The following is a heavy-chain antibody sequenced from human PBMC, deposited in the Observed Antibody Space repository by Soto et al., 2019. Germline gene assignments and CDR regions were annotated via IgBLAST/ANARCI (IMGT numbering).Heavy chain of an antibody. CDR2: LSYLGTT. CDR1: NDSIRSGTYY. D-gene: IGHD6-19*01. Sequence: SETLSLTCTVSNDSIRSGTYYWAWIRQPPGRGLEWIGSLSYLGTTDYNPSLKSRVTISKDASKNQFSLKLTSMTAADTAVYYCATGRSDSGWFDPWGQGTLVTVSS. J-gene: IGHJ5*02. CDR3: ATGRSDSGWFDP. V-gene: IGHV4-39*01.